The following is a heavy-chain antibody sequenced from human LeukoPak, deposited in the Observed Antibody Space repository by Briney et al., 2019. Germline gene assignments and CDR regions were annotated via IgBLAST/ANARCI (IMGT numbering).Heavy chain of an antibody. J-gene: IGHJ4*02. Sequence: ASVKVSCKASGYTFTSYGISWVRQAPGQGLEWMGWISAYNGNTNYAQKLQGRVTMTTDTSTSTAHMELRSLRSDDTAVYYCARAPRRITMVRGVDYWGQGTLVTVSS. CDR1: GYTFTSYG. D-gene: IGHD3-10*01. V-gene: IGHV1-18*01. CDR3: ARAPRRITMVRGVDY. CDR2: ISAYNGNT.